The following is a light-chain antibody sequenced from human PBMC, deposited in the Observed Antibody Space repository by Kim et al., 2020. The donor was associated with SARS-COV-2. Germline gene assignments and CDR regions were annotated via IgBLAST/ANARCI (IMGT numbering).Light chain of an antibody. V-gene: IGLV1-44*01. CDR2: SNN. CDR3: GTWDESLKGWV. J-gene: IGLJ3*02. Sequence: ELTQPPSASGTPGQRVTISCSGSNSNIGSSLVNWYQHLPGTAPKLLIFSNNQRPSGVPDRFYGSKSGTSASLAISGLQSEDEADYYCGTWDESLKGWVFGGGTKVTVL. CDR1: NSNIGSSL.